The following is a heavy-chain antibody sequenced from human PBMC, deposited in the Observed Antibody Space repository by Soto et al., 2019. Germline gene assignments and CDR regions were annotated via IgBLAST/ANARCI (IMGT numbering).Heavy chain of an antibody. CDR3: AKDQVGATALRGMDV. D-gene: IGHD1-26*01. CDR1: GFTFSSYA. Sequence: SGGSLRLSCAASGFTFSSYAMSWVRHAPGKGLEWVSAISGSGGSTYYADSVKGRFTISRDNSKNTLYLQMSSLRAEDTAVYYCAKDQVGATALRGMDVWGQGATVTVSS. CDR2: ISGSGGST. J-gene: IGHJ6*02. V-gene: IGHV3-23*01.